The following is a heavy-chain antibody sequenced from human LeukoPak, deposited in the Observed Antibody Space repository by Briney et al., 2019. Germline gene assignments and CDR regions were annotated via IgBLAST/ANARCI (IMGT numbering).Heavy chain of an antibody. D-gene: IGHD4-17*01. V-gene: IGHV1-2*06. Sequence: ASVKVSCKASGYTFTSYYMHWVRQAPGQGLEWMGQINPNSGGTDYSQKFQDRVTMTRDTSISTAYMELSRLTSDDTAVYYCARVLTTTVNNFDYWGQGTLVTVSS. CDR3: ARVLTTTVNNFDY. J-gene: IGHJ4*02. CDR2: INPNSGGT. CDR1: GYTFTSYY.